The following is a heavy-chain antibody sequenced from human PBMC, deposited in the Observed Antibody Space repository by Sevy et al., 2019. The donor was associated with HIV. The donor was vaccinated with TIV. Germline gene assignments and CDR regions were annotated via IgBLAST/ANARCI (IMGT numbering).Heavy chain of an antibody. D-gene: IGHD4-17*01. CDR3: ARHHASYGVTGYYYYYGLDV. V-gene: IGHV5-51*01. Sequence: GESLKISCKGSGFTFTTYWIGWVRQMPGKGLEWIGIIYPDDSDTRSSPSFQGRVTSSVGKSISTAYLQWSTLKASDTAMYYCARHHASYGVTGYYYYYGLDVWGQGTTVTVSS. CDR2: IYPDDSDT. CDR1: GFTFTTYW. J-gene: IGHJ6*02.